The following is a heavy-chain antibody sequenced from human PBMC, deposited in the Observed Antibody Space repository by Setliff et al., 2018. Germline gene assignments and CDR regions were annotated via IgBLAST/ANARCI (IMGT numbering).Heavy chain of an antibody. V-gene: IGHV1-69*13. J-gene: IGHJ3*02. CDR1: GYTFTSYG. CDR2: IIPIFGIA. Sequence: GASVKVSCKASGYTFTSYGFSWVRQAPGQGLEWMGGIIPIFGIANYAQKFQGRVTITADESTSTAYMELSSLRSEDTAVYYCARTPSVRYFDWLLPREAFDIWGQGTVVTVSS. D-gene: IGHD3-9*01. CDR3: ARTPSVRYFDWLLPREAFDI.